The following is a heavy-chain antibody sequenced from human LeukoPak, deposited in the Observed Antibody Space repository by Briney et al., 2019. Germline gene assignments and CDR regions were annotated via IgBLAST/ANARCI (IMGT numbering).Heavy chain of an antibody. CDR1: GGSFSGYY. J-gene: IGHJ4*02. CDR3: ARGVEGYYGSGSYYY. D-gene: IGHD3-10*01. Sequence: SETLSLTCAVYGGSFSGYYWSWIRQPPGKGLEWSGEINHSGSTNYNPSLKSRVTISVDTSKNQFSLKLSSVTAADTAVYYCARGVEGYYGSGSYYYWGQGTLVTVSS. CDR2: INHSGST. V-gene: IGHV4-34*01.